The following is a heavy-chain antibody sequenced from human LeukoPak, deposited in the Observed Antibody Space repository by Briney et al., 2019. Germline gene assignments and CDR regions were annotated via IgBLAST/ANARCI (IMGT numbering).Heavy chain of an antibody. V-gene: IGHV4-59*01. CDR1: GGSISSYY. CDR3: ARVRRYSSRPDAFDI. CDR2: IDYSGST. J-gene: IGHJ3*02. D-gene: IGHD6-13*01. Sequence: PSETLSLTCTVSGGSISSYYWSWIRQPPGKGLEWIGYIDYSGSTNYNPSLKSRVTISVVTSKNQFSLKLNSVTAADTAVYYCARVRRYSSRPDAFDIWGQGTMVTVSS.